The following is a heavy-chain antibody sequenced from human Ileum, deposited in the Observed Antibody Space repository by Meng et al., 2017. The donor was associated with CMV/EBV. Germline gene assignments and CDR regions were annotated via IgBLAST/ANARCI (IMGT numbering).Heavy chain of an antibody. V-gene: IGHV5-51*01. CDR1: GYSFRNYW. J-gene: IGHJ6*02. Sequence: GESLKISCKGSGYSFRNYWIGWVRQMPGKGLEWMGNIHPGDSHTRYSLSFQGQATISADESTSTAFLHWSSLKASDTATYFCARVDEYSSSSMFNYYYGYDVWGQGTTVTVSS. D-gene: IGHD6-6*01. CDR3: ARVDEYSSSSMFNYYYGYDV. CDR2: IHPGDSHT.